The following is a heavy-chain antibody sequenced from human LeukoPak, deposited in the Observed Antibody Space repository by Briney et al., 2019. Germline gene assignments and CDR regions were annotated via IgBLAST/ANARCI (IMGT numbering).Heavy chain of an antibody. Sequence: GGSLRLSCAASGFTFSSYEMNWVRQAPGKGLEWVSYISSSGSSIYYADSVKGRFTISRDNAKNSLYLQMNSLRAEDTAVYYCARDCGGGSCYGPYDAFDIWGQGTMVTVSS. CDR2: ISSSGSSI. D-gene: IGHD2-15*01. CDR1: GFTFSSYE. J-gene: IGHJ3*02. CDR3: ARDCGGGSCYGPYDAFDI. V-gene: IGHV3-48*03.